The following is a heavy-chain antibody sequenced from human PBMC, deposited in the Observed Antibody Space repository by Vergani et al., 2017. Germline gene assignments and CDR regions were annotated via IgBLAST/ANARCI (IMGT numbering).Heavy chain of an antibody. J-gene: IGHJ4*02. CDR1: GFSLSTSGMC. V-gene: IGHV2-70*01. CDR2: IDWDDDK. Sequence: QVTLRESGPALVKPTQTLTLTCTFSGFSLSTSGMCVSWIRQPPGKALEWLALIDWDDDKYYSTSLKTRLTISKDTSKNQVVLTMTNMDPVDTATYYCARSTGRSGLLWFGEPDPYYFDYWGQGTLVTVSS. D-gene: IGHD3-10*01. CDR3: ARSTGRSGLLWFGEPDPYYFDY.